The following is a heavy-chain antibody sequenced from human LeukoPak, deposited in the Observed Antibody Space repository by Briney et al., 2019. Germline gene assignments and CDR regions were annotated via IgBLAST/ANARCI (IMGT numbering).Heavy chain of an antibody. V-gene: IGHV5-51*01. CDR1: GYSFTNYW. D-gene: IGHD3-10*01. Sequence: GESLKISCKGSGYSFTNYWIGWVRQMPGKGLEWMGIIYPGDSDTRYSPPFQGQVTISADKSISTAYLQWSSLKASDTAMYYCARPISYGSGSYSFDYWGQGTLVTVSS. CDR3: ARPISYGSGSYSFDY. J-gene: IGHJ4*02. CDR2: IYPGDSDT.